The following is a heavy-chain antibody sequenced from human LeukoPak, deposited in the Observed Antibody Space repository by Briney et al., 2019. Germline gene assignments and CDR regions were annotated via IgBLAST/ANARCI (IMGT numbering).Heavy chain of an antibody. CDR2: IYSSGST. D-gene: IGHD5-24*01. V-gene: IGHV4-59*08. J-gene: IGHJ4*02. CDR1: GGSISTYY. Sequence: SETLSLTCTVSGGSISTYYWSWIPQPPGKGLEWIGFIYSSGSTNYNPSLKSRVTMSIDTSRNQFSLKLSSVTAADTAVHYCARRMRRDGSNTYYFDYWGQGTLVTVSS. CDR3: ARRMRRDGSNTYYFDY.